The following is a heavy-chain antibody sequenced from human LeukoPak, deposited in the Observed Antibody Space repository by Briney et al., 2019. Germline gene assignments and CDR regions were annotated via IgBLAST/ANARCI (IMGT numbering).Heavy chain of an antibody. D-gene: IGHD3-10*01. CDR2: IYYTGST. Sequence: SSETLSLTCNVSGGSVSSLYWSWFRQSPGEGLEWIGHIYYTGSTNYNPLLKGRVTISLDTSKNQFSLRLSSVTAADTAVYYCARSYGYLDYWGQGTLVTVSS. J-gene: IGHJ4*02. CDR1: GGSVSSLY. V-gene: IGHV4-59*02. CDR3: ARSYGYLDY.